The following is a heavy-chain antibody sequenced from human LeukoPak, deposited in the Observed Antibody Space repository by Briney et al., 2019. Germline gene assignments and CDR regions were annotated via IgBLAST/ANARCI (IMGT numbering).Heavy chain of an antibody. CDR2: ISYDGSNK. D-gene: IGHD3-22*01. J-gene: IGHJ4*02. V-gene: IGHV3-30-3*01. CDR3: ARGRGRSYYYDSSGPDY. Sequence: GRSLRLSCAASGFTFSSYAMHWVRQAPGKGLEWVAVISYDGSNKYYADSVKGRFTISRDSSKNTLYLQMNSLRAEDTAVYYCARGRGRSYYYDSSGPDYWGQGTLVTVSS. CDR1: GFTFSSYA.